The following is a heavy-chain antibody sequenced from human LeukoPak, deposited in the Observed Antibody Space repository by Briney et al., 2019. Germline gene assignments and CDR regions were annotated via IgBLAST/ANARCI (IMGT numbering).Heavy chain of an antibody. CDR1: GFTFDDYA. V-gene: IGHV3-43*02. CDR2: ISGDGGST. CDR3: ARDYGDYIWFDP. D-gene: IGHD4-17*01. Sequence: GGSLRLSCAASGFTFDDYAMHWVRQAPGKGLEWVSLISGDGGSTYYADSVKGRFTISRDNAKNSLYLQMNSLRDEDTAVYYCARDYGDYIWFDPWGQGTLVTVSS. J-gene: IGHJ5*02.